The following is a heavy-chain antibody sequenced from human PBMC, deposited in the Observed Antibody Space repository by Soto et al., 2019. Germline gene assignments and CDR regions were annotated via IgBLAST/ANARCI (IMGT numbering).Heavy chain of an antibody. V-gene: IGHV1-69*11. CDR2: IIPILRTA. Sequence: QVQVEQSGAAVKKPGSSVKVSCKASGDTFSSYGFTWVRQAPGPGLEWMGGIIPILRTANYAQKFQGRVTITADESTSTAYMELSSLRSEDMAVYYCAGALVATNAFDYWGQGILVTVSS. CDR1: GDTFSSYG. D-gene: IGHD5-12*01. CDR3: AGALVATNAFDY. J-gene: IGHJ4*02.